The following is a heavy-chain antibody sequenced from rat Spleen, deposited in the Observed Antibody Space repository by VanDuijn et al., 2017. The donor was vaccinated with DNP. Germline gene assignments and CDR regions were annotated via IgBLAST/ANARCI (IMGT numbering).Heavy chain of an antibody. V-gene: IGHV5-7*01. J-gene: IGHJ2*01. CDR2: ISTSGNRI. CDR3: VRLVLYTTDYYGYFDY. CDR1: GFTFSDYY. Sequence: EVQLVESGGGLVQPGRSLQLSCAASGFTFSDYYMAWVRQAPEKGLEWVATISTSGNRIYYPDSVTGRFTISRDNSRSSLYLQMNSLKSEDTASYYCVRLVLYTTDYYGYFDYWGQGVMVTVSS. D-gene: IGHD1-6*01.